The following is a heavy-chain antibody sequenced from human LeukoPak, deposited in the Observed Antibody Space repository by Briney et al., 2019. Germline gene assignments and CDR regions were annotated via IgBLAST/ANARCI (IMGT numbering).Heavy chain of an antibody. V-gene: IGHV3-23*01. J-gene: IGHJ5*02. D-gene: IGHD3-10*01. CDR2: ISGSGGST. Sequence: GGSLRLSCAASGFTFSSYAMSWVRQAPGKGLEWVSAISGSGGSTYYADSVKGRFTISRDNSKNTLYLQMNSLRAEDTAVYYCAKDRGMVRGVITYNWFDPWGQGTLVTVSS. CDR3: AKDRGMVRGVITYNWFDP. CDR1: GFTFSSYA.